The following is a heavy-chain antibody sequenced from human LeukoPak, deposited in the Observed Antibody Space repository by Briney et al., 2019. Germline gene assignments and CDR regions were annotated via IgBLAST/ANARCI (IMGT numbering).Heavy chain of an antibody. V-gene: IGHV3-30*02. J-gene: IGHJ3*02. Sequence: GGSLRLSCAASGFTFSSYGMHWVRQAPGKGLEWVAFIRYDGSNKYYADSVKGRFTISRDNSKNTLYLQMNSLRAEDTAVYYCAKDKGQWLVLGSAFDIWGQGTMVTVPS. CDR2: IRYDGSNK. CDR3: AKDKGQWLVLGSAFDI. D-gene: IGHD6-19*01. CDR1: GFTFSSYG.